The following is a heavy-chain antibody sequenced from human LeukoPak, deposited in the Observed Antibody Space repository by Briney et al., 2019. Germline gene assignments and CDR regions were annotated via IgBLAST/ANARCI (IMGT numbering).Heavy chain of an antibody. CDR2: ISDSGLST. D-gene: IGHD3-10*01. CDR3: AKVPEFFGDYFDY. J-gene: IGHJ4*02. V-gene: IGHV3-23*01. CDR1: GFTFSKNA. Sequence: GGSLRVSCAASGFTFSKNAMRWVRQTPGKGLEWVSAISDSGLSTYYADSVKGRFTISRDNSKSTLYLQMNSLRAEDTAVYYCAKVPEFFGDYFDYWGQGTLVTVSS.